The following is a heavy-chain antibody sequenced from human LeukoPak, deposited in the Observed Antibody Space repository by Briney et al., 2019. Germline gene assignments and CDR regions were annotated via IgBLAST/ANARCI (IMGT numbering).Heavy chain of an antibody. CDR3: ARQNYDFWSGYYDFDY. CDR1: GYSFTNYW. Sequence: GESLKISCKGSGYSFTNYWIGWVRQMPGKGLEWMGIIYPGDSDTEYSPSFQGQVTISADKSISTAYLQWSSLKASDTAMYYCARQNYDFWSGYYDFDYWGQGTLVTVSS. V-gene: IGHV5-51*01. CDR2: IYPGDSDT. D-gene: IGHD3-3*01. J-gene: IGHJ4*02.